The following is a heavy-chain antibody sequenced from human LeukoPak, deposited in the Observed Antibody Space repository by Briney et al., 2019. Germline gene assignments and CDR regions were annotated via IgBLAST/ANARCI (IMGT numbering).Heavy chain of an antibody. CDR3: ARGGGLDV. CDR1: GFTFSSYW. Sequence: GGSLRLSCAASGFTFSSYWMSWVRQAPGKGLEWVANIKQDGSEKYYVDSVKGRFTISRDNAKSSLYLQMSNLRAEDTAVYFCARGGGLDVWGQGATVTVSS. CDR2: IKQDGSEK. V-gene: IGHV3-7*03. J-gene: IGHJ6*02. D-gene: IGHD3-16*01.